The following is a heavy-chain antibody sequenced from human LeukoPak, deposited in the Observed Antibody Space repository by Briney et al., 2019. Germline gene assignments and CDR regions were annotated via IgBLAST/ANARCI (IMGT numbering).Heavy chain of an antibody. CDR3: VRNNNNDY. CDR1: GFTFSSHA. J-gene: IGHJ4*02. Sequence: GGSLRLSCAASGFTFSSHAMHWVRQAPGKGLEWVSFVSYDGSTKTYADSVKGRFTTSRDISLHLQMNSLRVEDTAVYYCVRNNNNDYWGQGTLVTVSS. V-gene: IGHV3-30*02. CDR2: VSYDGSTK. D-gene: IGHD2/OR15-2a*01.